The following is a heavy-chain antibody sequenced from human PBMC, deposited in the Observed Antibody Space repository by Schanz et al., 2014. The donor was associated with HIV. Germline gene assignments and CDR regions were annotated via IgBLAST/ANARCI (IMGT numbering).Heavy chain of an antibody. CDR3: AREWPPGAFHT. CDR2: IYYSGST. CDR1: GGSISSGDYY. Sequence: QVQLEESGPGLVKPSQTLSLTCTVSGGSISSGDYYWSWIRQHPVKGLEWIGYIYYSGSTYYNPPYKCRVSIFVHTSRKQLALNLKSVTVAATAMYDCAREWPPGAFHTWGQGTMVAVSA. D-gene: IGHD5-12*01. V-gene: IGHV4-31*03. J-gene: IGHJ3*02.